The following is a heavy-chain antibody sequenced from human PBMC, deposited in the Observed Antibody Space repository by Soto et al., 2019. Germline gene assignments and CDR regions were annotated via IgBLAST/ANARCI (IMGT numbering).Heavy chain of an antibody. CDR3: ARAPRGNYGYPSYFDY. D-gene: IGHD3-10*01. Sequence: ASETLSLTCTVSGGSISSYYWSWIRQPPGKGLEWIGYIYYSGSTNYNPSLKSRVTISVDTSKNQFSLKLSSVTAADTAVYYCARAPRGNYGYPSYFDYWGQGTLVTVSS. CDR1: GGSISSYY. J-gene: IGHJ4*02. CDR2: IYYSGST. V-gene: IGHV4-59*01.